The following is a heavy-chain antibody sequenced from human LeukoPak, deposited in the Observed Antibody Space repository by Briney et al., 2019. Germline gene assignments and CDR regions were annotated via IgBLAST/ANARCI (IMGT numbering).Heavy chain of an antibody. Sequence: PGGSLRLSCTTSGSAFSNYAMNWVRQAPGKGPEWVSGISGFSTYYADSVKGRFTIFRDNSKNVLYLQMDRLRAEDTAVYSCAKDVCTSPRCLLYFDSWGQGTLVTVSS. CDR2: ISGFST. V-gene: IGHV3-23*01. CDR1: GSAFSNYA. D-gene: IGHD2-8*01. J-gene: IGHJ4*02. CDR3: AKDVCTSPRCLLYFDS.